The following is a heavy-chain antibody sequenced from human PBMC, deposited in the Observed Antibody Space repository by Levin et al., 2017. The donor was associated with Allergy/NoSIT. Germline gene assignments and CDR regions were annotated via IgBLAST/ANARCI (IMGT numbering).Heavy chain of an antibody. V-gene: IGHV3-48*02. CDR3: AIGGPVDCSSISCFLVGF. J-gene: IGHJ4*02. CDR1: GFVFSSYS. Sequence: PGGSLRLSCAASGFVFSSYSMIWVRQAPGKGLEWISYISSGSSYIAYAQFVKGRFTISRDDAKNSLYLQMNSLRDEDTAVYYCAIGGPVDCSSISCFLVGFWGQGTLVTVSS. D-gene: IGHD2-2*01. CDR2: ISSGSSYI.